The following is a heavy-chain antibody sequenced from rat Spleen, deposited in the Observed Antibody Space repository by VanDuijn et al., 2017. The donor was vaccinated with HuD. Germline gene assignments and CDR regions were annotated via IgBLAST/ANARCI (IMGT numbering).Heavy chain of an antibody. CDR2: IWTGGST. J-gene: IGHJ2*01. Sequence: QVQLKESGPGLVQHSQTLSLTCTVSGFSLTSYNVHWVRQPTGKGLEWMGIIWTGGSTDYNSALKSRLSISRDTSKSQVFVKMNTLQSDVIANYYCARGGYYGPNLDSWGQGVMDTVSS. V-gene: IGHV2-30*01. CDR1: GFSLTSYN. D-gene: IGHD1-7*01. CDR3: ARGGYYGPNLDS.